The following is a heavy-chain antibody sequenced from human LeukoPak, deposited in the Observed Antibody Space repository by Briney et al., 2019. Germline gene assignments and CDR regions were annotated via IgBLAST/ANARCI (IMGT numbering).Heavy chain of an antibody. D-gene: IGHD5-12*01. CDR1: GYTFTSYG. J-gene: IGHJ5*02. CDR2: ISAYNGNT. Sequence: ASVKVSCKASGYTFTSYGISWVRQAPGQGLEWMGWISAYNGNTNYAQKLQGRVTMTTDTSTSTAYMELSSLRSEDTAVYYCARSYSGYVNWFDPWGQGTLVTVSS. V-gene: IGHV1-18*01. CDR3: ARSYSGYVNWFDP.